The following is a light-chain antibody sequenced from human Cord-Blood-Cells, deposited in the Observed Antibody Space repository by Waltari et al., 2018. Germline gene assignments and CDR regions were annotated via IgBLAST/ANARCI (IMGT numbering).Light chain of an antibody. Sequence: QSVLTQPPSASGTPGQRVPISCSGSTSNIGSNYVSCYQQLPGTAPKLLIYRNNQRPSGVPDRFSGSKSGTSASLAISGLRSEDEADYYCAAWDDSLSGWVFGGGTKLTVL. CDR1: TSNIGSNY. CDR2: RNN. V-gene: IGLV1-47*01. CDR3: AAWDDSLSGWV. J-gene: IGLJ3*02.